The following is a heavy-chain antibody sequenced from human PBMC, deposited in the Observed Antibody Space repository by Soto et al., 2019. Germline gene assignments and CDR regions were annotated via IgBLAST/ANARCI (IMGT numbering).Heavy chain of an antibody. CDR1: GLTFSDLS. V-gene: IGHV3-64D*08. CDR3: VRDLYGMDV. J-gene: IGHJ6*02. CDR2: IHKNGDTT. Sequence: GGSLRLSCSASGLTFSDLSMHWVRQAPGRELEYISVIHKNGDTTYFADSVKGRFTTSRDNSKNILYLQMSSLRPDDTAVYYCVRDLYGMDVWGQGTTVTVSS.